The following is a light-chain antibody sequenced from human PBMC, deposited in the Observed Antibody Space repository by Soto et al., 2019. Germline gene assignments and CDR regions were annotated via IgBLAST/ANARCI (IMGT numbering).Light chain of an antibody. CDR3: QQYDNHVT. Sequence: DIQMTQSPSTLSAFVGDKVTITCRASQSISNWLAWYQQKPGKAPKLLIFDASSLESGVPSRFSGSGSGTEFTLTISSLQPDYFATYYRQQYDNHVTFGQGTKVEIK. J-gene: IGKJ1*01. V-gene: IGKV1-5*01. CDR1: QSISNW. CDR2: DAS.